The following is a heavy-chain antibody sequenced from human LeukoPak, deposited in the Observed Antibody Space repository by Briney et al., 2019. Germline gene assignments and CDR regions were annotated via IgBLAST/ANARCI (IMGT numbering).Heavy chain of an antibody. Sequence: SETLSLTCTVSGGSISSYYWTWIRQTPGRGLEWIGQIYYIGSTNYNPSLKSRVTFSVDTSKDQFSLKLNFVTAADTAVYYCARRSHLVGAPFDIWGQGTMVTVSS. V-gene: IGHV4-59*08. CDR1: GGSISSYY. D-gene: IGHD1-26*01. J-gene: IGHJ3*02. CDR3: ARRSHLVGAPFDI. CDR2: IYYIGST.